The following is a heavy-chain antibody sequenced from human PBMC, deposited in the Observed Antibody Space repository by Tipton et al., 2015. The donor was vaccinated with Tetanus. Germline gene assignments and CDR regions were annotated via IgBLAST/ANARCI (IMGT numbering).Heavy chain of an antibody. CDR1: GGSISSSSHY. CDR2: IYYTGST. D-gene: IGHD3-3*01. J-gene: IGHJ6*02. CDR3: ARDAGGWSGKDYYGMDV. Sequence: LRLSCTVSGGSISSSSHYWAWIRQPPGKGLEWIGSIYYTGSTYYNPSLKSRVTISVDTSKNQFSLKLSSVTAADTAVYYCARDAGGWSGKDYYGMDVWGQGTTVTVSS. V-gene: IGHV4-39*02.